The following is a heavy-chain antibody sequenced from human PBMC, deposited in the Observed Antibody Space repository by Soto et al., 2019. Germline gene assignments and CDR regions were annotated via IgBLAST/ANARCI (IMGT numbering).Heavy chain of an antibody. J-gene: IGHJ4*02. CDR2: IYNSGLI. Sequence: LSLTCSVFGDSISRHYWSWIRQPAGKGLEYIGRIYNSGLINYNPSLESRVSMSVDPSKNQISLKLTSATAADTAIYYCARGPFCGEECYFAYWGQGTLVTVSS. CDR1: GDSISRHY. V-gene: IGHV4-4*07. D-gene: IGHD2-21*01. CDR3: ARGPFCGEECYFAY.